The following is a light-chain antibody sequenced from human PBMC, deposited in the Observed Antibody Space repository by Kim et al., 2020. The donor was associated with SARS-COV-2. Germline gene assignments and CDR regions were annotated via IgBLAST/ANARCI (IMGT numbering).Light chain of an antibody. CDR1: ESRVHDGGNIY. Sequence: EWVSIAWRSSESRVHDGGNIYVEWYLQEAGQSPQLVVLLSYHRASGVHDRLCDSGSGTYFTLRISRVDAEGFGIYLYMQPLQPPFTFGPGTKVGIK. CDR3: MQPLQPPFT. J-gene: IGKJ3*01. CDR2: LSY. V-gene: IGKV2-28*01.